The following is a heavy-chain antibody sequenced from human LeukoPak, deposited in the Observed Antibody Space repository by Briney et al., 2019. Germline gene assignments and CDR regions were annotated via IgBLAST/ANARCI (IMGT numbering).Heavy chain of an antibody. J-gene: IGHJ4*02. Sequence: GGSLRLSCAASGFTFSGYEMNWVRQAPGKGLEWVSYIGSSGTTIYYADSVKGRFTISRYNAKNSLYLQMNSLRAEDTAVYYCAREEGGNYFDAWGQGTLVTVSS. CDR3: AREEGGNYFDA. CDR1: GFTFSGYE. V-gene: IGHV3-48*03. CDR2: IGSSGTTI. D-gene: IGHD1-26*01.